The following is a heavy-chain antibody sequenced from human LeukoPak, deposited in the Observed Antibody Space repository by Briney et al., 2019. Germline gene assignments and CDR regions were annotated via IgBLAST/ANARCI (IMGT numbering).Heavy chain of an antibody. D-gene: IGHD2-2*01. J-gene: IGHJ4*02. CDR3: ATTSVVPAAYGYYFDY. V-gene: IGHV4-34*01. CDR2: INHSGST. Sequence: SETLSLTCAVYGGSFSGYYWSWIRQPPGKGLEWIGEINHSGSTNYNPSLKSRVTISVDTSKNQFSLKLSSVTAADTAVYYCATTSVVPAAYGYYFDYWGQGTLLTVSS. CDR1: GGSFSGYY.